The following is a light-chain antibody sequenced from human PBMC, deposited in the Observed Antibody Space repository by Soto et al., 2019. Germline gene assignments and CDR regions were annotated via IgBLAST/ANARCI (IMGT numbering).Light chain of an antibody. CDR1: SSNIGSNT. CDR3: AAWDDSLNGVV. V-gene: IGLV1-44*01. Sequence: QSVLTQPPSASGTPGQRVTISCSGSSSNIGSNTVNWYQQLPGTAPKRLIYSNNQRPSGVPDRFSGSKSGTSASLAISGPQSEDEADYYCAAWDDSLNGVVFGGGTKLTVL. J-gene: IGLJ2*01. CDR2: SNN.